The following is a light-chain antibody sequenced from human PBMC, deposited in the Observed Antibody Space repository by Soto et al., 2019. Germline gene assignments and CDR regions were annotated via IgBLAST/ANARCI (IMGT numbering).Light chain of an antibody. Sequence: EIVLTQSPGTLSLSPGERATLSCRASQSVSSSYVAWYQKKRVQAHRLLIDGASSRATGIPDMFSGSGSGTYFTLTSSRLEPEDFAVYYCQQYHSSPPWTSAKGNKVKIK. CDR1: QSVSSSY. CDR2: GAS. V-gene: IGKV3-20*01. CDR3: QQYHSSPPWT. J-gene: IGKJ1*01.